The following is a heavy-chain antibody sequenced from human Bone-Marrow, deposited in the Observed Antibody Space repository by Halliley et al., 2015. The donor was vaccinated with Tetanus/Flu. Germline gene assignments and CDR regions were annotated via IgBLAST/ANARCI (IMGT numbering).Heavy chain of an antibody. J-gene: IGHJ6*02. V-gene: IGHV3-7*01. CDR2: IKQDGSEK. CDR1: GFTFRSYW. D-gene: IGHD3-22*01. Sequence: SLRLSCAASGFTFRSYWMSWVRQAPGKGLEWVANIKQDGSEKYYVDSVKGRSTISRDNAKNSRYLQMNSLRAEDTAVYYCAREKTAAVVIDYYYYGMDVWGQGTTVTVSS. CDR3: AREKTAAVVIDYYYYGMDV.